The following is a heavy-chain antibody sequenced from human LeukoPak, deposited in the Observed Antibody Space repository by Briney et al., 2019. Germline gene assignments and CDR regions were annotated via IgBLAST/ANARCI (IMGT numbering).Heavy chain of an antibody. J-gene: IGHJ4*02. V-gene: IGHV1-46*01. Sequence: GASVKVSCKASGYTFSDFYVHWVRQAPGQGLEWIGIIKVSSGRTDYAQKFQGRVTITRDMSTSTVYMELTNLRSEDTAMYYCAREPPESYHFDYWGQGTLVTVSS. D-gene: IGHD2-2*01. CDR2: IKVSSGRT. CDR3: AREPPESYHFDY. CDR1: GYTFSDFY.